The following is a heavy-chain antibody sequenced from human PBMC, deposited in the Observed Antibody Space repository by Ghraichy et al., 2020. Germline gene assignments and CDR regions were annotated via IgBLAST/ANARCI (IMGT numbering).Heavy chain of an antibody. J-gene: IGHJ4*02. CDR1: GFSFSSYE. CDR3: ARALSGSGFDY. Sequence: GGSLRLSCAASGFSFSSYEMNWVRQAPGKGLEWISYISGSGNDIFYADSVKGRFTVSRDNAKNSVYLQMNSLRADDTAVYYCARALSGSGFDYWGQGTLGTVSS. CDR2: ISGSGNDI. D-gene: IGHD1-26*01. V-gene: IGHV3-48*03.